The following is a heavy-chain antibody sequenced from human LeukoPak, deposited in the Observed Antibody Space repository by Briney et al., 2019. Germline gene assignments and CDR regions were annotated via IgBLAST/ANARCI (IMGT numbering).Heavy chain of an antibody. Sequence: GGSLRLSCAASGFTFSSYSMNWVRQTPGKGLEWVSYISSGSITIYYADSVKGRFTISRDNAKNSLYLKMNSLRDEDTAVYYCARDSHFQTSSGYSFDYWGQGTLVTVSS. J-gene: IGHJ4*02. CDR3: ARDSHFQTSSGYSFDY. CDR2: ISSGSITI. V-gene: IGHV3-48*02. D-gene: IGHD3-22*01. CDR1: GFTFSSYS.